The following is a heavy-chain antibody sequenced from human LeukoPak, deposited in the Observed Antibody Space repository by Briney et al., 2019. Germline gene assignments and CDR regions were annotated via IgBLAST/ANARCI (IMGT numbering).Heavy chain of an antibody. CDR2: INPNSGGT. V-gene: IGHV1-2*02. Sequence: GASVKVSCKASGYTFTGYYLHWVRQAPGQGLEWMGWINPNSGGTNFAQKFQARVTMTRDTSITTAYMGLSRLRSDDTAVYYCARDFYGGYSYGPFDYWGQGTLVTVSS. CDR1: GYTFTGYY. J-gene: IGHJ4*02. CDR3: ARDFYGGYSYGPFDY. D-gene: IGHD5-18*01.